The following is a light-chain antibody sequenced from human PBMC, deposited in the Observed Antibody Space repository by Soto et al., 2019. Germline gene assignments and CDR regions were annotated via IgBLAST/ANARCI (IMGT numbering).Light chain of an antibody. CDR3: EQYGSSIT. V-gene: IGKV3-20*01. Sequence: IVWTPAPGTLAFSPSEKVPRSCMGSQGVHSLFFGWQQQKPGQPPRILIYGATNRAAGIPDRFSGSGSGTDFTLTISRLEPEDFAVYYCEQYGSSITFGQGRRLEIK. J-gene: IGKJ5*01. CDR1: QGVHSLF. CDR2: GAT.